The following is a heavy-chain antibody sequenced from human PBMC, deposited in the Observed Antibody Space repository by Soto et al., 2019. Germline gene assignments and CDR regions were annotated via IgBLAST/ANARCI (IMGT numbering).Heavy chain of an antibody. J-gene: IGHJ4*02. V-gene: IGHV1-8*01. Sequence: QVQLVQSGAEMKKPGASVKVSCKASGYTFTNYNINWVRQATGQGLEWMGWMNPNSGNTGYAQKFQGRVTMTRSTSISTAYMELSSLRSEDTAVYYCAREDYYGSGSYAYWGQGTLVTVSS. CDR2: MNPNSGNT. D-gene: IGHD3-10*01. CDR1: GYTFTNYN. CDR3: AREDYYGSGSYAY.